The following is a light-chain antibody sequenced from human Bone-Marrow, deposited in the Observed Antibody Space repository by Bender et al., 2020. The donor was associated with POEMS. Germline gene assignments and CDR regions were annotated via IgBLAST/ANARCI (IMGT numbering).Light chain of an antibody. Sequence: SFELTQPPSVSVSPGQMARITCSGDALPNKYPFWYQQKSGQAPVLVISEDNKRPSASPERLSASRSGTTAALPISGAQVEDDAAYYCYSADTSGNHRMFGGGTKLTVL. CDR1: ALPNKY. J-gene: IGLJ3*02. V-gene: IGLV3-10*01. CDR2: EDN. CDR3: YSADTSGNHRM.